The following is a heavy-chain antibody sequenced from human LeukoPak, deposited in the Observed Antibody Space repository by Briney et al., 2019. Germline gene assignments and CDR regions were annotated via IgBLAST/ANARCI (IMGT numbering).Heavy chain of an antibody. V-gene: IGHV4-59*01. CDR1: GVSLNNYY. Sequence: SETLYLTCNVSGVSLNNYYWTWVRQSPGKGLEWIGYIFDIGNTNYNPSLKNRATISLDRSKNQFTLRLNSVTAADTAVYYCAKGMMPDWFDPWGQGTLVTVST. J-gene: IGHJ5*02. D-gene: IGHD2-2*01. CDR3: AKGMMPDWFDP. CDR2: IFDIGNT.